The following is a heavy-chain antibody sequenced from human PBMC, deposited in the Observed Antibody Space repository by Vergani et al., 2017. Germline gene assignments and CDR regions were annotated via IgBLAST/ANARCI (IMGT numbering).Heavy chain of an antibody. CDR2: IYYSGST. D-gene: IGHD2-2*01. CDR3: AGYCSSTSCYSGPDAFDI. V-gene: IGHV4-59*01. Sequence: QVQLQESGPGLVKPSETLSLTCTVSGGSISNYYWSWIRQPPGKGLEWIGYIYYSGSTNYNPSLRSRVTISVDTSKNQFSLKLSSVTAADTAVYYCAGYCSSTSCYSGPDAFDIWGQGTTVTVSS. J-gene: IGHJ3*02. CDR1: GGSISNYY.